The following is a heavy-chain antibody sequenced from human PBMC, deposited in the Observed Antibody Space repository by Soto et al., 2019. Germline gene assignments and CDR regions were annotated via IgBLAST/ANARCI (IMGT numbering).Heavy chain of an antibody. J-gene: IGHJ6*02. CDR3: ARDRTPYSSGWYRLMDV. D-gene: IGHD6-19*01. V-gene: IGHV1-69*13. Sequence: SVKVSCKASGGTFSSYAISWVRQAPGQGLEWMGGIIPIFGTANYAQKFQGRVTITADESTSTAYMELSSLRSEDTAVYYCARDRTPYSSGWYRLMDVWGQGTTVT. CDR2: IIPIFGTA. CDR1: GGTFSSYA.